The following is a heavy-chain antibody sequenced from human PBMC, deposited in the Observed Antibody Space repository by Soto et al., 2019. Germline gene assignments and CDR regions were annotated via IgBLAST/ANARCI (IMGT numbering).Heavy chain of an antibody. CDR3: ATGSASSTSAAFDI. CDR1: GGSVSSYY. CDR2: IHYSGST. V-gene: IGHV4-59*02. D-gene: IGHD2-15*01. Sequence: SETLSLTCTVSGGSVSSYYWTWIRQPPGKALEWIAYIHYSGSTNYNPALESRVTMSVDTSKNQFSLKLSSVTAADTAVYYCATGSASSTSAAFDIWGQGTMVTVS. J-gene: IGHJ3*02.